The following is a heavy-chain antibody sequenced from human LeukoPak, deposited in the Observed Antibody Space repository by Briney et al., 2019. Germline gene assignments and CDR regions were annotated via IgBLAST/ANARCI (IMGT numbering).Heavy chain of an antibody. CDR3: AKYGNYDYYFYFYYMDV. CDR1: GFTFDDFA. CDR2: ISGDGRDT. Sequence: GGSLRLSCAASGFTFDDFAMHWVRQAPGKGLEWVSLISGDGRDTYYADSVKGRFTISRDNSKNSLYPQMNSLTTEDTALYYCAKYGNYDYYFYFYYMDVWGNGTTVTVSS. D-gene: IGHD4-11*01. J-gene: IGHJ6*03. V-gene: IGHV3-43*02.